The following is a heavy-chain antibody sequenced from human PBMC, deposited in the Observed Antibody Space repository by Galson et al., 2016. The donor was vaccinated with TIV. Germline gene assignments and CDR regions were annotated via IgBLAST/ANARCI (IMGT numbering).Heavy chain of an antibody. CDR3: ARDRRHCGNECYLFYYYGMDV. Sequence: SLRLSCAASGFTVSGNYMTWVRQAPGKGLEWVSIIYNDGSTTYADSVKGRFRISRDNFKNTVYLQMNSLRADDTAVYYCARDRRHCGNECYLFYYYGMDVWGQGTTVTVSS. V-gene: IGHV3-53*05. CDR2: IYNDGST. CDR1: GFTVSGNY. J-gene: IGHJ6*02. D-gene: IGHD2-21*01.